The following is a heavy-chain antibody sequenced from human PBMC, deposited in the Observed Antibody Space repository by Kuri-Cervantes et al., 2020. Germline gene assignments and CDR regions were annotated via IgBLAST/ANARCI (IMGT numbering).Heavy chain of an antibody. CDR3: ARPQGGIAASSRYYYYYMDV. V-gene: IGHV3-9*01. CDR2: ISWNSGSI. J-gene: IGHJ6*03. CDR1: GFTFDDSA. Sequence: SLKISCAASGFTFDDSAMHWVRQAPGRGLEWVSHISWNSGSIGYADSVKGRFTISRDNAKNSLYLQMNSLRAEDTAVYYCARPQGGIAASSRYYYYYMDVWGKGTTVTVSS. D-gene: IGHD6-13*01.